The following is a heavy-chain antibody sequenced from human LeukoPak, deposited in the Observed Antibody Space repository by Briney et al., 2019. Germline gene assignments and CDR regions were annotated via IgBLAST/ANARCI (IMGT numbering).Heavy chain of an antibody. V-gene: IGHV3-7*01. J-gene: IGHJ4*02. Sequence: PGGSLRLSCAASGFTFSSSWMTWVRQPPGKGLEWVANIKPDGSEKYYVDSVKGRFTISRDNAKNSLHLHMNSLRAEDAAVYYCARDRARLGYWGQGTLVTVSS. CDR1: GFTFSSSW. CDR2: IKPDGSEK. CDR3: ARDRARLGY. D-gene: IGHD6-6*01.